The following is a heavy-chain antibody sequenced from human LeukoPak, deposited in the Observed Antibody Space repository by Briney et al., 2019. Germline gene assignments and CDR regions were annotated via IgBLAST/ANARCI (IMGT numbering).Heavy chain of an antibody. CDR2: INYSGRT. D-gene: IGHD5-24*01. CDR3: ARRGRDGFDY. V-gene: IGHV4-38-2*02. Sequence: PSETLSLTCTVSGYSISSGYYWGWIRQPPGKGLEWIGNINYSGRTYYSTSLKSRVTISVDTSKNQFSLKLSSVTAADTAVYYCARRGRDGFDYWGQGTLVTVSS. CDR1: GYSISSGYY. J-gene: IGHJ4*02.